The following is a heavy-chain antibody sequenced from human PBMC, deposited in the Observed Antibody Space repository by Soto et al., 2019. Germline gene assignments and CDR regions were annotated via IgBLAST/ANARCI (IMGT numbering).Heavy chain of an antibody. Sequence: GGSLRLSCAASGFTFSSYWMSWVRQAPGKGLEWVANIKQDGSEKYYVDSVKGRFTISRDNAKNSLYLQMNSLRAEDTAVYYCARRGSYDFWLVFDYWGQGTLVTVSS. J-gene: IGHJ4*02. V-gene: IGHV3-7*05. CDR2: IKQDGSEK. CDR1: GFTFSSYW. D-gene: IGHD3-3*01. CDR3: ARRGSYDFWLVFDY.